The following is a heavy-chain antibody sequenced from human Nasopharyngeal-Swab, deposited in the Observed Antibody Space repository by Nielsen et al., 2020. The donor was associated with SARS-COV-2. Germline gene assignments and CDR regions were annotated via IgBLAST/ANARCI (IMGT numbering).Heavy chain of an antibody. CDR3: ARDRSGYSYASFYYYYYGMDV. CDR2: INPNSGGT. J-gene: IGHJ6*02. Sequence: WVRQAPGQGLEWMGWINPNSGGTNYAQKFQGWVTMTRDTSISTAYMELSRLRSDDTAVYYCARDRSGYSYASFYYYYYGMDVWGQGTTVTVSS. D-gene: IGHD5-18*01. V-gene: IGHV1-2*04.